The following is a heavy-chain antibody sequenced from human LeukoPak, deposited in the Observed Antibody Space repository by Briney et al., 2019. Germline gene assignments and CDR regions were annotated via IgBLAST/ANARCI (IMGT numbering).Heavy chain of an antibody. J-gene: IGHJ6*02. V-gene: IGHV4-34*01. Sequence: SETLSLTCAVYGGSFSGYYWSWIRQPPGKGLEWSGEINHSGSTNYNPSLKSRVTISVDTSKNQFSLRLSSLTAADTAVYYCARGGWYYGSGRTYGMDVWGQGTTVTVSS. CDR2: INHSGST. CDR1: GGSFSGYY. CDR3: ARGGWYYGSGRTYGMDV. D-gene: IGHD3-10*01.